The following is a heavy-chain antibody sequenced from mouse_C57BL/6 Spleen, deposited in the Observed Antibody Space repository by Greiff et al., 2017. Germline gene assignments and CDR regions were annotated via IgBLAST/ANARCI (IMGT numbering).Heavy chain of an antibody. CDR3: ASGGYSYYGTY. Sequence: VQLQQPGAELVRPGASVKLSCKASGYTFTSDWMHWVKQRPGQGLEWIGRIDPNSGSTNYNEKFKSKATLTVDKSSSTAYMQLSSLTSEDSAGYFCASGGYSYYGTYGGQGTMVTVSA. D-gene: IGHD2-12*01. V-gene: IGHV1-64*01. CDR2: IDPNSGST. J-gene: IGHJ3*01. CDR1: GYTFTSDW.